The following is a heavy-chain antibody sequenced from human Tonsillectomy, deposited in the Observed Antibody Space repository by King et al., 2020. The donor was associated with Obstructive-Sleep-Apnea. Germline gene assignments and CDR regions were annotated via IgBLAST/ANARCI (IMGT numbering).Heavy chain of an antibody. CDR1: GFTFSYYG. V-gene: IGHV3-30*18. D-gene: IGHD2-15*01. CDR3: AKDGDDFLLFWYFDR. CDR2: ISYDGNNK. J-gene: IGHJ2*01. Sequence: QLVQSGGGVVQPGRSLRLSCAASGFTFSYYGMHWVRQAPGKGLEWVTVISYDGNNKYYADSVKGRFTISRDNSKNTLYLQMNSLRAEDTAVYYCAKDGDDFLLFWYFDRWGRGTLVTVSS.